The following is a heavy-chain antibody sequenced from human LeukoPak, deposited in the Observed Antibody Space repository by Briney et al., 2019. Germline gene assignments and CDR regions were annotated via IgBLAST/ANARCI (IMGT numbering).Heavy chain of an antibody. CDR3: ARDAGYDSSGSPLDY. D-gene: IGHD3-22*01. CDR1: GGSISSGGYF. Sequence: SETLSLTCAVSGGSISSGGYFWSWIRQPPGKGLEWIGYIYYSGSTNYNPSLKSRVTISVDTSKNQFSLKLSSVTAADTAVYYCARDAGYDSSGSPLDYWGQGTPVTVSS. CDR2: IYYSGST. J-gene: IGHJ4*02. V-gene: IGHV4-61*08.